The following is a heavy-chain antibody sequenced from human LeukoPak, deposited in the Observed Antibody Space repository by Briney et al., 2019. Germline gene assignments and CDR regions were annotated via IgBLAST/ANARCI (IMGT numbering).Heavy chain of an antibody. V-gene: IGHV3-20*01. CDR1: GFTFDDYG. CDR2: INWNGGST. CDR3: ARARLGELSNPLYDY. Sequence: PGGSLRLSCAASGFTFDDYGMSWVRQAPGKGLEWVSGINWNGGSTGYADSVKGRFTISRDNAKNSLYLQMNSLRAEDTALYHCARARLGELSNPLYDYWGQGTLVTVSS. D-gene: IGHD3-10*01. J-gene: IGHJ4*02.